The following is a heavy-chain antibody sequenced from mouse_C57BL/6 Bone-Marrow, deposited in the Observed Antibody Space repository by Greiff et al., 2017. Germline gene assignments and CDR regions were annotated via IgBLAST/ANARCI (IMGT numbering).Heavy chain of an antibody. CDR1: GFNIKDDY. D-gene: IGHD2-4*01. CDR3: TTCSYDYPFAY. V-gene: IGHV14-4*01. J-gene: IGHJ3*01. Sequence: VQLQQSGAELVRPGASVKLSCTASGFNIKDDYMHWVKQRPEQGLEWIGWIDPENGDTEYASKFQGKATITADTSSNTAYLQLSRLKSEDTAVYYCTTCSYDYPFAYWGQGTLVTVSA. CDR2: IDPENGDT.